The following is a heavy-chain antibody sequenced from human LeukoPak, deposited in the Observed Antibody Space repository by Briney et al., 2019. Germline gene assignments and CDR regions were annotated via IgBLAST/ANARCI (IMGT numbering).Heavy chain of an antibody. V-gene: IGHV3-74*01. CDR2: IKSDGST. CDR1: GFTFSSYW. CDR3: TRAITYFYGSVTYDWFDS. J-gene: IGHJ5*01. D-gene: IGHD3-10*01. Sequence: GGSLRLSCEASGFTFSSYWMHWVRQTPGKGLMWVARIKSDGSTIYADSVQGRFTISRDNAKNMVYLQMNSLRDDDTAIYYCTRAITYFYGSVTYDWFDSWGQGTRVTVSS.